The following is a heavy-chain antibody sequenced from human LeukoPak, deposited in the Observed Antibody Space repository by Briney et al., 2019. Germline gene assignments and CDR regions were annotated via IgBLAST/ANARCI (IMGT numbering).Heavy chain of an antibody. J-gene: IGHJ5*02. CDR1: GYTFTGYY. CDR3: ARDRETGTTNWFDP. V-gene: IGHV1-2*02. D-gene: IGHD1-7*01. CDR2: INPNGGGT. Sequence: ASVKVSCKASGYTFTGYYMHWVRQAPGQGLEWMGWINPNGGGTNYAQKFQGRVTMTRDTSISTAYMELSRLRSDDTAVYYCARDRETGTTNWFDPWGQGTLVTVSS.